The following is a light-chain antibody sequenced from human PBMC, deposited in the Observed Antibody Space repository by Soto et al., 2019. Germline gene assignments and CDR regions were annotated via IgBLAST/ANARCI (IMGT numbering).Light chain of an antibody. CDR3: QQFGNSPWT. J-gene: IGKJ1*01. CDR2: GAC. Sequence: EMVLTQYPGTLSLSPGERATLSCRASHSVIISYLAWYQQNAGQAPRLLIYGACSRATGIPDRFSGSGSGTDFTLTISRLEPEDFAVYFGQQFGNSPWTCGEGTKVDIK. V-gene: IGKV3-20*01. CDR1: HSVIISY.